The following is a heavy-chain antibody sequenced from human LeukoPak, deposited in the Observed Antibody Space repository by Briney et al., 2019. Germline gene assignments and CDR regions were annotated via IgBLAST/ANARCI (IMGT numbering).Heavy chain of an antibody. D-gene: IGHD2-15*01. J-gene: IGHJ4*02. CDR2: ISVGGDST. CDR3: TKARKDCSGGTCYSRSFDY. V-gene: IGHV3-23*01. Sequence: GGSLRLSCAASGFTFSSYDMSWVRQAPGKGLEWVSAISVGGDSTFYADSVKGRFTFSRDNSKNTLFLQMNSLSVDDTAIYYCTKARKDCSGGTCYSRSFDYWGQGTLVTVSS. CDR1: GFTFSSYD.